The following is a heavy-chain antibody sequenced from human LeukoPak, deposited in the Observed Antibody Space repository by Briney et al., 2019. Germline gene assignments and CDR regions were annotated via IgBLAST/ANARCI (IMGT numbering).Heavy chain of an antibody. V-gene: IGHV1-69*01. D-gene: IGHD3-3*01. Sequence: ASVKVSCKASGGTFSSYAISWVRQAPGQGLEWMGGIIPIFGTANYAQKFQGRVTITADESTSTAYMELSSLRSDDTAVYYCARDWDPFEDFWSGYSFDYWGQGTLVTVSS. CDR3: ARDWDPFEDFWSGYSFDY. CDR2: IIPIFGTA. CDR1: GGTFSSYA. J-gene: IGHJ4*02.